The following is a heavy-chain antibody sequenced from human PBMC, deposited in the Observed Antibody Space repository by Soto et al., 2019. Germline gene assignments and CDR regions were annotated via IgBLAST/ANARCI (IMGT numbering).Heavy chain of an antibody. V-gene: IGHV2-5*01. CDR3: ARAYTYDFDH. J-gene: IGHJ4*02. D-gene: IGHD2-21*01. CDR2: VFWNDDK. Sequence: QITLKESGPTLVKPTQTLTLTCTFSGFPFGVSGVGVGWIRQPPGRALEWLGLVFWNDDKRYSPSLESRLTLTKDTSNNQVVLTVTNLDPGDTGTYYCARAYTYDFDHWGQGTLVTVSS. CDR1: GFPFGVSGVG.